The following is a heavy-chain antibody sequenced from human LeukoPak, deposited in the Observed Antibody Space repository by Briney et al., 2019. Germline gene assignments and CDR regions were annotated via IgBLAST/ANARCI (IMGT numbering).Heavy chain of an antibody. CDR2: IYYSGRT. CDR1: GDSVSRSDSY. J-gene: IGHJ1*01. CDR3: ARRRYYDGSGYLE. V-gene: IGHV4-39*01. D-gene: IGHD3-22*01. Sequence: SETLSLTCSVSGDSVSRSDSYWDWIRQPPGKGLEWIGTIYYSGRTYHSPSLKSRVTMSVDPSDNQFSLNLRSVTAADTALYYCARRRYYDGSGYLEWGQGTLLSVSS.